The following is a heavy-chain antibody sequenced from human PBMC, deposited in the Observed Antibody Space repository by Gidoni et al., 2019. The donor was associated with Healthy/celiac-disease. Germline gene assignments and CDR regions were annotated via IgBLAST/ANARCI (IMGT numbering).Heavy chain of an antibody. CDR2: MTPNSGNT. J-gene: IGHJ6*02. V-gene: IGHV1-8*01. Sequence: KASGYTFTSYDINWVRQATGQGLEWMGWMTPNSGNTGYAQKFQGRVTMTRNTSISTAYMELSSLRSEDTAVYYCARGWWKQWLVSYYYYGMDVWGQGTTVTVSS. D-gene: IGHD6-19*01. CDR3: ARGWWKQWLVSYYYYGMDV. CDR1: GYTFTSYD.